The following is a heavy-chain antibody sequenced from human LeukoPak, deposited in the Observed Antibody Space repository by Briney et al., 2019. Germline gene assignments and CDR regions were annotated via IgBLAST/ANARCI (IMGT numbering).Heavy chain of an antibody. V-gene: IGHV3-74*01. CDR1: GFSFRTFW. CDR3: ARTGTAMVSAFDI. Sequence: GGSLRLSCAASGFSFRTFWMHWLRQVPGKGLVWVSRINSDGSSTSYADSVKGRFTISRDNAKNTLFLQMNSLRAEDTAVYYCARTGTAMVSAFDIWGQGTLVTASS. J-gene: IGHJ3*02. D-gene: IGHD5-18*01. CDR2: INSDGSST.